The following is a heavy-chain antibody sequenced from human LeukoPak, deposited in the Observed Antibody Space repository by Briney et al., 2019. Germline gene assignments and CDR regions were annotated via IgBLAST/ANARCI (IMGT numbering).Heavy chain of an antibody. D-gene: IGHD6-6*01. CDR2: IYPGDSDT. V-gene: IGHV5-51*01. Sequence: GESLKISCKGSGYSFTSYWIGWVRQMPGKGLEWMGIIYPGDSDTRYSPSFQGQVTISADKSISTAYLQWSSLKASDTAMYYCARHSGIAARRDYYYYYMDVWGKGTTVTVSS. CDR3: ARHSGIAARRDYYYYYMDV. CDR1: GYSFTSYW. J-gene: IGHJ6*03.